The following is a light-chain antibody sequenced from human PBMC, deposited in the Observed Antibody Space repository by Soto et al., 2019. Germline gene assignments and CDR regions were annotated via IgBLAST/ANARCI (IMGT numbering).Light chain of an antibody. CDR1: QTISHY. V-gene: IGKV1-39*01. J-gene: IGKJ2*01. Sequence: DIQMTQSPSSLSASVGERVTITCRASQTISHYLNWYRQQPGRAPELLIYAASNLQSGAPSRFSGSGSGTEFTLTINSLHPEDFATYFCQQSSSAPYTFGLGTRLEI. CDR3: QQSSSAPYT. CDR2: AAS.